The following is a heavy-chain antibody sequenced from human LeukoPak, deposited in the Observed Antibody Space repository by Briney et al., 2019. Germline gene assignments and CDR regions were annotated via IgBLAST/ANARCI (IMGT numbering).Heavy chain of an antibody. J-gene: IGHJ4*02. CDR1: GFTFSNYG. CDR2: IRHDGNNK. CDR3: ARDGVLLWFGEYEKYYFDY. V-gene: IGHV3-30*02. Sequence: GGSLRLSCAASGFTFSNYGMHWVRQAPGKGLEWVAFIRHDGNNKYYADSVKGRFTISRDNSKNTLYLQMNSLRAEDTAVYYCARDGVLLWFGEYEKYYFDYWGQGTLVTVSS. D-gene: IGHD3-10*01.